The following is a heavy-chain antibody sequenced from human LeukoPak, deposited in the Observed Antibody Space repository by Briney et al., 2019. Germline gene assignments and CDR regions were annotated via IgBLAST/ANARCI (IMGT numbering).Heavy chain of an antibody. CDR3: ARDWCSSTSCYEPGAFDI. J-gene: IGHJ3*02. D-gene: IGHD2-2*01. V-gene: IGHV1-18*01. CDR2: ISGDNGKT. CDR1: GYTFTNYG. Sequence: ASVKVSCKASGYTFTNYGISWVRQAPGQGLEWMGWISGDNGKTDYAQKVQGRVTMTTDTSTSTAYMELSSLRSEDTAVYYCARDWCSSTSCYEPGAFDIWGQGTMVTVSS.